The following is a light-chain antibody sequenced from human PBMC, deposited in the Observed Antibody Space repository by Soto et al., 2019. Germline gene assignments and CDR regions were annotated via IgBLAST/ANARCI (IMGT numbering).Light chain of an antibody. CDR3: SSYAASSDV. Sequence: QPALTQPPSASGSPGQSVTISCTGTSSEIGAYNFVSCYQQHPGKAPKWVLYELSERPSGVPDRFSGSKSGDTASLTVSSLQAEDEADDFCSSYAASSDVFGTGTKDNDL. CDR1: SSEIGAYNF. CDR2: ELS. V-gene: IGLV2-8*01. J-gene: IGLJ1*01.